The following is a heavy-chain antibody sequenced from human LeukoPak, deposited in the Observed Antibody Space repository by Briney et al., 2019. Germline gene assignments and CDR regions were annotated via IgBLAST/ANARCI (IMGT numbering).Heavy chain of an antibody. CDR3: ARDQASLMGYDSSGYYYPPGTADY. J-gene: IGHJ4*02. D-gene: IGHD3-22*01. Sequence: GGSLRLSCAASGFTFSTYGMSWFRQAPGKGLEWVSAISGGGGRTDYADSVKGRFTISRDNSKNTLYLQMNSLRAEDTAVYYCARDQASLMGYDSSGYYYPPGTADYWGQGTLVTVSS. CDR1: GFTFSTYG. V-gene: IGHV3-23*01. CDR2: ISGGGGRT.